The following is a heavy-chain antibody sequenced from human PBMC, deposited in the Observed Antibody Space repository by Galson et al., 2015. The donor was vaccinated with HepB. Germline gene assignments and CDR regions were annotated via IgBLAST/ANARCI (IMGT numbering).Heavy chain of an antibody. CDR2: ISYDGSDN. Sequence: SLGLSCAASGVTFRRYSVHWLRQARGWGLDSVAVISYDGSDNYYEDYVKGRFPISRDNSKNTPYQQLNSLRAEDKAVYDCARDFIRGDTNYYYCGMDVWGQGTTVTVSS. CDR3: ARDFIRGDTNYYYCGMDV. CDR1: GVTFRRYS. V-gene: IGHV3-30-3*01. J-gene: IGHJ6*02. D-gene: IGHD4-17*01.